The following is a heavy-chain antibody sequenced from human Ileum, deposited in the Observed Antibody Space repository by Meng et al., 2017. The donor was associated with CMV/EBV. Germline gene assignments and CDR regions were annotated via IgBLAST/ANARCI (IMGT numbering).Heavy chain of an antibody. D-gene: IGHD5-18*01. CDR2: ISSTNSYI. V-gene: IGHV3-21*01. J-gene: IGHJ4*02. Sequence: GGSLRLSCAGSGFSFKSYSMSWVRQAPGKGLEWVSSISSTNSYIFYADSVKGRFTISRDIANSSLHLQMNSLRAEDTALYYCVGGYSYGLSWGQGALVTVSS. CDR3: VGGYSYGLS. CDR1: GFSFKSYS.